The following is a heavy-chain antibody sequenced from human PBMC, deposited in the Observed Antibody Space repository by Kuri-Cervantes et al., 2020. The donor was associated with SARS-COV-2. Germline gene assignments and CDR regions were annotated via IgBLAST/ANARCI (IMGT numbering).Heavy chain of an antibody. D-gene: IGHD6-13*01. Sequence: SVKVSCKASGGTFSSYAISWVRQAPGQGLEWMGGIIPIFGTANYAQKFQGRVTITTDESTSTAYMELSSLRSEDTAVYYCARVLEGIVAAGSHYYYYMDVWGKGTTVTVSS. V-gene: IGHV1-69*05. CDR1: GGTFSSYA. J-gene: IGHJ6*03. CDR2: IIPIFGTA. CDR3: ARVLEGIVAAGSHYYYYMDV.